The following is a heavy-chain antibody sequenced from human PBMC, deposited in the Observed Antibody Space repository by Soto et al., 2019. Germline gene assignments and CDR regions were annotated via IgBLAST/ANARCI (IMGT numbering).Heavy chain of an antibody. V-gene: IGHV4-31*02. CDR3: ARDQGGVPLKYYYYYMDV. J-gene: IGHJ6*03. CDR1: GGSISSGGYY. CDR2: IYYSGST. Sequence: PSETLSLTCTVSGGSISSGGYYWSWIRQHPGKGLEWIGYIYYSGSTYYNPSLKSRVTISVDTSKNQFSLKLSSVTAADTAVYYCARDQGGVPLKYYYYYMDVWGKGTTVTVSS. D-gene: IGHD3-16*01.